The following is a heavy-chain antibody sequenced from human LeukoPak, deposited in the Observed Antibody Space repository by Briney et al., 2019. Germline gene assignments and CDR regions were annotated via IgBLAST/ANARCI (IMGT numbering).Heavy chain of an antibody. CDR2: ISSSSSYI. D-gene: IGHD4-17*01. V-gene: IGHV3-21*01. J-gene: IGHJ4*02. Sequence: GGSLRLSCAASGFTFSSYAMNWVRQAPGKGLEWVSSISSSSSYIYYADSVKGRFTISRDNAKNSLYLQMNSLRAEDTAVYYCARDADYGDYFNYWGQGTLVTVSS. CDR3: ARDADYGDYFNY. CDR1: GFTFSSYA.